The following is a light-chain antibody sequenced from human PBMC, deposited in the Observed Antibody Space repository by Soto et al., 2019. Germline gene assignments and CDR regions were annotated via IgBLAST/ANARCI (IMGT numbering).Light chain of an antibody. CDR1: QGINNY. Sequence: DIQKTQSPSSLSASVGDRVTISCRARQGINNYLAWYQQKPGKAPKLLIYAASTLQSGVPSRFSGSGSGTDFTLTISSLQPEDVATYYCQKHNSAPPVTFGPGTKVGV. V-gene: IGKV1-27*01. CDR2: AAS. CDR3: QKHNSAPPVT. J-gene: IGKJ3*01.